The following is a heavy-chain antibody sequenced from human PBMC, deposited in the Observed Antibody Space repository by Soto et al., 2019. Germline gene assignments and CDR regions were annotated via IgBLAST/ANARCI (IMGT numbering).Heavy chain of an antibody. V-gene: IGHV4-34*01. D-gene: IGHD2-8*02. CDR2: INHSGST. Sequence: QVQLQQWGAGLLKPSETLSLTCAVYGGSFSGYYWTWIRQPPGTGLGWIGEINHSGSTNYNPSLKSRFTISVDTSKNQFSLKLTSVTAADTAVYYCARDKITGLFDYWGQGTLVTVSS. CDR3: ARDKITGLFDY. J-gene: IGHJ4*02. CDR1: GGSFSGYY.